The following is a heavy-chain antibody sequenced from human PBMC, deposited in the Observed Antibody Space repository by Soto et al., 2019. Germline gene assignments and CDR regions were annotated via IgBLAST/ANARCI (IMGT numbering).Heavy chain of an antibody. CDR3: AADRGNPSTWQLHY. CDR1: GGMVRRGGYS. Sequence: HRYSVSGGMVRRGGYSGTGIRQPPGKGLEWIGYIYSSGSTFYSPSLKSRVTISVDTSKNQFSLRLNSVTAADTAVYYCAADRGNPSTWQLHYWGQGSLVTV. CDR2: IYSSGST. V-gene: IGHV4-30-4*01. J-gene: IGHJ4*02. D-gene: IGHD1-1*01.